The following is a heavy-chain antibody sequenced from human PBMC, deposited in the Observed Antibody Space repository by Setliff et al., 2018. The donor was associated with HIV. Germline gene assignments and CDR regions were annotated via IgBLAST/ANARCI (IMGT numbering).Heavy chain of an antibody. CDR2: IYTSGSI. CDR3: VRAGYCSSASCYFSGWFDP. D-gene: IGHD2-2*01. V-gene: IGHV4-4*08. Sequence: PSETLSLTCTVSGGSLSSYYWSWIRQPPGKGLEWIGYIYTSGSINYNPPLKSRVTISVDTSKNQFSLKLSSVTAADTAVYYCVRAGYCSSASCYFSGWFDPWGQGTLVTVSS. J-gene: IGHJ5*02. CDR1: GGSLSSYY.